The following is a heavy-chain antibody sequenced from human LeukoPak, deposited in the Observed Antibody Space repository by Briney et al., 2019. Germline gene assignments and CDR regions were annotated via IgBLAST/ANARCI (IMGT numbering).Heavy chain of an antibody. D-gene: IGHD6-6*01. J-gene: IGHJ4*02. CDR2: IYYSGST. V-gene: IGHV4-59*01. CDR3: ARAGAGSASSSSLYFDY. CDR1: GGSISSYY. Sequence: PSETLSLTCTVSGGSISSYYWSWIRQPPGKGLEWIGYIYYSGSTNYNPSLKSRVTISVDTSKNQFSLKLSSVTAADTAVYYCARAGAGSASSSSLYFDYWGQGTLVTVSS.